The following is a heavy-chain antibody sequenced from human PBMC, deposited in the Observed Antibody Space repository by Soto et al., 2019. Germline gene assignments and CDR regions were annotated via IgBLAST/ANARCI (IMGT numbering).Heavy chain of an antibody. V-gene: IGHV3-30-3*01. CDR3: ARDHPYSSTWKGDHYYGMDV. Sequence: PGGSLRLSCAASGFTFSSYAMHWVRQAPGKGLEWMAVISYDGSTKYYADSVKGRFTCSRDNSKNTLYLQMNSLRAEDTAVYFCARDHPYSSTWKGDHYYGMDVWGQGTTVTVS. CDR2: ISYDGSTK. J-gene: IGHJ6*02. CDR1: GFTFSSYA. D-gene: IGHD6-13*01.